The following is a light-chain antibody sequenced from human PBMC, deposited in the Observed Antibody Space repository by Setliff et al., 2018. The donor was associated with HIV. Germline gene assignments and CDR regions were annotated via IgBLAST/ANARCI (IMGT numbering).Light chain of an antibody. V-gene: IGLV2-8*01. CDR1: GSDIGYYTY. Sequence: LTQPPSASGSPGQSVTISCTGTGSDIGYYTYVSWYQQHPGKAPRLVIYDVSRRPSGVPNRFSGSRSGNSASLTVSGLQAEDEADYYCASYAGDGVHDIYVFGTGTKVTVL. CDR3: ASYAGDGVHDIYV. CDR2: DVS. J-gene: IGLJ1*01.